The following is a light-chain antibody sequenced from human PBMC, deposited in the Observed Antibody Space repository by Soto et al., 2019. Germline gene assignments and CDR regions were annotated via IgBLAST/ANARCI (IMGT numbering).Light chain of an antibody. V-gene: IGLV2-11*01. CDR1: SSDVGGYNY. J-gene: IGLJ1*01. CDR2: DVS. CDR3: CSYAGSYTHV. Sequence: QLVLTQPRSVSGSPGQSVTISCTGTSSDVGGYNYVSWYQQHPGKAPKLMIYDVSKRPSGVPDRFSGSKSGNTASLTISRLQAEDEADYYCCSYAGSYTHVFGTGTKLTVL.